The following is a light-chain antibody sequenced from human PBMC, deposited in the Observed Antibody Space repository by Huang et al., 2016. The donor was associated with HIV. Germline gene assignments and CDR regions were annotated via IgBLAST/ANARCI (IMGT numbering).Light chain of an antibody. J-gene: IGKJ1*01. V-gene: IGKV3-15*01. CDR2: GAS. CDR3: QQYNNWPPA. CDR1: RSLSST. Sequence: EILLTHSPFPLSVSPGERATLSCRASRSLSSTLAWYQQKLGQAPRLLIYGASPRATGIPARFSGSGSGTEFTLTISSLQSEDFAVYYCQQYNNWPPAFGQGTKVEIK.